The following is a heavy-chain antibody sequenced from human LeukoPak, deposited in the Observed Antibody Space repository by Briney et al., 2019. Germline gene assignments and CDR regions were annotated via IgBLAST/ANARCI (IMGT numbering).Heavy chain of an antibody. D-gene: IGHD3-10*01. J-gene: IGHJ4*02. CDR2: INHSGST. Sequence: SETLSLTCAVYGGSFSGYYWSWVRQPPGKGLEWIGEINHSGSTNYNPSLKSRVTISVDTSKNQFSLKLSSVTAADTAVYYCARDQSLTIWGQGTLVTVSS. CDR3: ARDQSLTI. V-gene: IGHV4-34*01. CDR1: GGSFSGYY.